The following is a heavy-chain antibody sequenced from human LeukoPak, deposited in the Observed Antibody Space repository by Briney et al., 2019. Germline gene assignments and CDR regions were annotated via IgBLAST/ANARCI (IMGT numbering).Heavy chain of an antibody. Sequence: SETLSLTCTVSGGSISSSSYYWGWIRQPPGKGLEWIGSIYYSGSTYYNPSLKSRVTISVDTSKNQFSLKLSSVTAADTAVYYCARRLVGATDKFDYWGQGTLVTVSS. CDR1: GGSISSSSYY. V-gene: IGHV4-39*01. D-gene: IGHD1-26*01. CDR3: ARRLVGATDKFDY. J-gene: IGHJ4*02. CDR2: IYYSGST.